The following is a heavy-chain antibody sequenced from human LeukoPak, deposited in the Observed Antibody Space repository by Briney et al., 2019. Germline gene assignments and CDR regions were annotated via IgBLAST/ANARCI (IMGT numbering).Heavy chain of an antibody. CDR2: IYYSGST. J-gene: IGHJ4*02. Sequence: SETLSLTCTVSGGSISSYYWSWIRQPPGKGLEWIGYIYYSGSTNYNPSLKSRVTISVDTSKNQFSLKLSSVTAADTAVYYCARHMPAAGSYWGQGTLVTVSS. D-gene: IGHD6-13*01. V-gene: IGHV4-59*08. CDR3: ARHMPAAGSY. CDR1: GGSISSYY.